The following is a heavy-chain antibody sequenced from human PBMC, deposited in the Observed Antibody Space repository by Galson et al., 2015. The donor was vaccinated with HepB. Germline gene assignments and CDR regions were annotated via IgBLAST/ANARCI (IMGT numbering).Heavy chain of an antibody. V-gene: IGHV3-74*01. Sequence: SLRLSCAASGFIFSNYWMHWVCQVPGKGLVWVSRINSDGSSTSYADSVKDRLTISRDNAKNTVYLQMSSLRAEDTAVYYCARDPGVGATQRGFDLWGQGALVTVSS. CDR2: INSDGSST. D-gene: IGHD1-26*01. J-gene: IGHJ4*02. CDR1: GFIFSNYW. CDR3: ARDPGVGATQRGFDL.